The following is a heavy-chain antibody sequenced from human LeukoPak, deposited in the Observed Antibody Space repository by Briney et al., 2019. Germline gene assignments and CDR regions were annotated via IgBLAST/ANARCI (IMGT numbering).Heavy chain of an antibody. CDR3: ARGLNWNGGNMDV. V-gene: IGHV1-8*01. J-gene: IGHJ6*03. D-gene: IGHD1-1*01. CDR1: GYTFTSYD. CDR2: MNPNSGNT. Sequence: GASVKVSCKASGYTFTSYDINWVRQAIGQGLEWMGWMNPNSGNTGYAQKFQDRVIMTRNTSISTVSMELSSLRSDDTAVYYCARGLNWNGGNMDVWGKGTTVTVSS.